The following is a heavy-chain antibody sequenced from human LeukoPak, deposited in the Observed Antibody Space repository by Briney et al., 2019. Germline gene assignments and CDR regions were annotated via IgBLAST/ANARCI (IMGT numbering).Heavy chain of an antibody. CDR1: GFTFSTYS. J-gene: IGHJ4*02. D-gene: IGHD3-22*01. Sequence: GGSLRLSCAVSGFTFSTYSMNWVRQAPREGLEWVSSISSSRSYIYYADSVKGRFTISRDRAQNSLYLQMNTLRAEDTAVYYCARASPYYYDTTGLIDFWGQGILVTVSS. CDR2: ISSSRSYI. CDR3: ARASPYYYDTTGLIDF. V-gene: IGHV3-21*01.